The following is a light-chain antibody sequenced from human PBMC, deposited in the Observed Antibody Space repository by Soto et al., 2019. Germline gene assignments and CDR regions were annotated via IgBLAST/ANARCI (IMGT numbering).Light chain of an antibody. Sequence: QSVLTQPASVSGSPGQSITISCTGTSSDVGVYKFVSWYQQHPGKAPKLIIYEVNNRPSGVSNRFSGSKSGTTASLTISGLQAGDEGDYYCQSFGVFGTGTKLTVL. CDR3: QSFGV. CDR2: EVN. CDR1: SSDVGVYKF. J-gene: IGLJ1*01. V-gene: IGLV2-14*01.